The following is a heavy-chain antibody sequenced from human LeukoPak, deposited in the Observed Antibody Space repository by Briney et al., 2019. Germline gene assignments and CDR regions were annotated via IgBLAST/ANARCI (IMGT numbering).Heavy chain of an antibody. Sequence: SVKVSCKASGGTFISYAISWVRQAPGQGLEWMGRIIPIFGIANYAQKFQGRVTITADKSTSTAYMELSSLRSEDTAVYYCARVQYDSSGYPYFDYWGQGTLVTVSS. CDR2: IIPIFGIA. D-gene: IGHD3-22*01. CDR1: GGTFISYA. V-gene: IGHV1-69*04. CDR3: ARVQYDSSGYPYFDY. J-gene: IGHJ4*02.